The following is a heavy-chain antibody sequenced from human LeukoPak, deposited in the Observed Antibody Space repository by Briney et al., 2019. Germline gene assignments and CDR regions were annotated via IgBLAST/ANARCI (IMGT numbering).Heavy chain of an antibody. J-gene: IGHJ6*03. CDR2: IYYSGST. V-gene: IGHV4-59*01. CDR1: GGSISSYY. CDR3: ARETSQKGAHYMDV. D-gene: IGHD3-16*01. Sequence: SETLSLTCTVSGGSISSYYWSWIRQPPGKGLEWIGYIYYSGSTNYNPPLKSRVTISVDTSKYQFSLKLRSVTAADTAVYYCARETSQKGAHYMDVWGKGTTVTISS.